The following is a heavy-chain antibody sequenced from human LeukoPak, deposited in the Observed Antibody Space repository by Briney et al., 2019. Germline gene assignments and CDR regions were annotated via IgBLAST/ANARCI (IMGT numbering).Heavy chain of an antibody. CDR3: ARGRGWFQKCFDY. D-gene: IGHD6-19*01. CDR1: GGSFSGYY. CDR2: INHSGST. Sequence: SETLSLTCAVYGGSFSGYYWSWIRQPPGKGLGWIGEINHSGSTNYNPSLKSRVTISVDTSKNQFSLKLSSVTAADTAVYYCARGRGWFQKCFDYWGQGTLVTVSS. J-gene: IGHJ4*02. V-gene: IGHV4-34*01.